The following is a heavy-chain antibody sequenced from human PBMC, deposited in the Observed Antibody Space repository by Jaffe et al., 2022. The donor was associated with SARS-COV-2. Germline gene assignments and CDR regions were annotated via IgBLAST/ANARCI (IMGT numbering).Heavy chain of an antibody. J-gene: IGHJ6*02. CDR2: IIPILGIA. Sequence: QVQLVQSGAEVKKPGSSVKVSCKASGGTFSSYTISWVRQAPGQGLEWMGRIIPILGIANYAQKFQGRVTITADKSTSTAYMELSSLRSEDTAVYYCARVEISDCSSTSCALYYGMDVWGQGTTVTVSS. CDR3: ARVEISDCSSTSCALYYGMDV. D-gene: IGHD2-2*01. CDR1: GGTFSSYT. V-gene: IGHV1-69*02.